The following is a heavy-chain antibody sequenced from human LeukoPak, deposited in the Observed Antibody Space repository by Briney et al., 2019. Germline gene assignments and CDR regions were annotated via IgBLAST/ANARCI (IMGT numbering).Heavy chain of an antibody. Sequence: PGGSLRLSCAASDFTFSTYWMSWVRQAPGKGLEWVANIKQDGSEKYYVDSVKGRFTISRDNAKNSLYLQMNSLRAEDTAVYYCARVSPNTVTTLQYFDYWGQGTLVTVSS. CDR3: ARVSPNTVTTLQYFDY. CDR2: IKQDGSEK. D-gene: IGHD4-17*01. V-gene: IGHV3-7*01. CDR1: DFTFSTYW. J-gene: IGHJ4*02.